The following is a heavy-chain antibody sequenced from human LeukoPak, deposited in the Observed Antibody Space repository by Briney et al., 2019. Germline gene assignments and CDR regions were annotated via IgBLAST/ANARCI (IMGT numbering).Heavy chain of an antibody. Sequence: ASVKVSCKASGYTFTRYYMHWVRQAPGQGLEWMGIINPSGGSTSYAQKFQGRVTISVDTSKNQFSLKLSSVTAADTAVYYCARRTSQPIAAGGDAFDIWGQGTMVTVSS. CDR2: INPSGGST. J-gene: IGHJ3*02. V-gene: IGHV1-46*01. D-gene: IGHD6-13*01. CDR3: ARRTSQPIAAGGDAFDI. CDR1: GYTFTRYY.